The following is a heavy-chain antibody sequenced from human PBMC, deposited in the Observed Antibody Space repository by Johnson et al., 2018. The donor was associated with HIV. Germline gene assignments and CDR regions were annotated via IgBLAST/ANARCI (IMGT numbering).Heavy chain of an antibody. CDR3: TRGRSSGWYGTAFDI. D-gene: IGHD6-19*01. CDR1: GFTFSGSA. J-gene: IGHJ3*02. Sequence: VQLVESGGGLVKPGGSLRLSCAASGFTFSGSAMHWVRQASGKGLEWVGRIRSKANCYATAYAASVKGRFTISRDDSKNTAYLQMNSLRTEDTAVYYCTRGRSSGWYGTAFDIWGQGTMVTVSS. CDR2: IRSKANCYAT. V-gene: IGHV3-73*01.